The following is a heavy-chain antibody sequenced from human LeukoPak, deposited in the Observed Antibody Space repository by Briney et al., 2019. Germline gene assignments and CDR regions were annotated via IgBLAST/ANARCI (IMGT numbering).Heavy chain of an antibody. V-gene: IGHV1-2*06. CDR2: INPNSGGT. CDR1: GYTFTGYY. J-gene: IGHJ4*02. D-gene: IGHD4-17*01. CDR3: ARAGNDYGTPGDY. Sequence: ASVKVSCKASGYTFTGYYMHWVRQAPGQGLEWMGRINPNSGGTNYAQNFQGRVTMTRDTSISTAYMELSRLRSDDTAVYYCARAGNDYGTPGDYWGQGTLVTVSS.